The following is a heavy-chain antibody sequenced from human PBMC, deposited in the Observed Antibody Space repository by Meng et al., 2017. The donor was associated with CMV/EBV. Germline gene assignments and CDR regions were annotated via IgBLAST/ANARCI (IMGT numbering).Heavy chain of an antibody. CDR1: GFTFSSYG. CDR2: IRYDGSNK. D-gene: IGHD3-22*01. CDR3: AKVSNRYDSSGYNDY. J-gene: IGHJ4*02. V-gene: IGHV3-30*02. Sequence: GGSLRLSCAAYGFTFSSYGMHWVRQAPGKGLEWVAFIRYDGSNKYYADSVKGRFTISRDNSKNTLYLQMNSLRAEDTAVYYCAKVSNRYDSSGYNDYWGQGTLVTVSS.